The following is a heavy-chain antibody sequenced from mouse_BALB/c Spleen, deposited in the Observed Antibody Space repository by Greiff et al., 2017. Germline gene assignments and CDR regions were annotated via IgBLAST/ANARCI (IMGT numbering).Heavy chain of an antibody. J-gene: IGHJ3*01. CDR1: GYTFTSYY. CDR3: TRGGTWFAY. V-gene: IGHV1S81*02. CDR2: INPSNGGT. Sequence: QVQLKESGAELVKPGASVKLYCKASGYTFTSYYMYWVKQRPGQGLEWIGEINPSNGGTNFNEKFKSKATLTVDKSSSTAYMQLSSLTSEDSAVYYCTRGGTWFAYWGQGTLVTVSA.